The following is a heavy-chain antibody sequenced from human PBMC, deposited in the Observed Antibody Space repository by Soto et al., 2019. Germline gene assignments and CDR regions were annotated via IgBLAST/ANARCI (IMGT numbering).Heavy chain of an antibody. Sequence: GGSLRLSCAASGFTFSSYSMSWVRQAPGKGLEWVSFISSSSSTIYYADSVKGRFTISRDNAKNSLYLQRNSLRAEDTAVYYCARKHYYYYMDVWGKGTTVTVSS. CDR3: ARKHYYYYMDV. J-gene: IGHJ6*03. CDR1: GFTFSSYS. V-gene: IGHV3-48*01. CDR2: ISSSSSTI.